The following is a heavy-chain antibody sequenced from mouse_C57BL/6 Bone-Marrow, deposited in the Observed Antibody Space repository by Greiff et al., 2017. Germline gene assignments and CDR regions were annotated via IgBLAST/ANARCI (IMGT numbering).Heavy chain of an antibody. D-gene: IGHD2-5*01. V-gene: IGHV5-4*03. CDR3: ARGQYSNFYFDY. CDR2: ISDGGSYT. CDR1: GFTFSSYS. J-gene: IGHJ2*01. Sequence: EVKLQESGGGLVKPGGSLKLSCAASGFTFSSYSMSWVRQTPEKRLEWVATISDGGSYTYYPDNVKGRFTISRDNAKNNLYLQMIHLKSEDTAMYYCARGQYSNFYFDYWGQGTTLTVSS.